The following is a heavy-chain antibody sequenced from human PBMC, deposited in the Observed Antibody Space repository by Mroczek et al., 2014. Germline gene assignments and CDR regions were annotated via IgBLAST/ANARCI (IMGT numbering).Heavy chain of an antibody. CDR3: ARDRWSRWLQLRGYFDL. CDR1: GGSISSGSYY. D-gene: IGHD5-24*01. V-gene: IGHV4-61*02. J-gene: IGHJ2*01. CDR2: IYTSGST. Sequence: QVQLQESGPGLVKPSQTLSLTCTVSGGSISSGSYYWSWIRQPAGKGLEWIGRIYTSGSTNYNPSLKSRVTISVDTSKNQFSLKLSSVTAADTAVYYCARDRWSRWLQLRGYFDLWGRGTLVTVSS.